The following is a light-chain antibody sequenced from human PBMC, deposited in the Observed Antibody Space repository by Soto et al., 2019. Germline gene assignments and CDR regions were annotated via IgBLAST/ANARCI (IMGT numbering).Light chain of an antibody. CDR3: QQYGSSPKT. V-gene: IGKV3-20*01. J-gene: IGKJ1*01. CDR1: QSVSSSY. CDR2: GAS. Sequence: ENLFTQSPGTLSLSPGERATLSCRASQSVSSSYLAWYQQKPGQAPRLLIYGASSRATGIPDRFSGSGSGTDFTLTISRLEPEDFAVYYCQQYGSSPKTFGQGTKVDIK.